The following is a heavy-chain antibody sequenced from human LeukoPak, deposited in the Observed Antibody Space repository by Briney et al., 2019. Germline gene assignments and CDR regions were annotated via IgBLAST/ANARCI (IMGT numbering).Heavy chain of an antibody. CDR3: ARYRGGGDYDF. D-gene: IGHD4-17*01. CDR1: GFTFSSYW. Sequence: PGGSLRLSCAASGFTFSSYWMHWVRQGPGKGLVWVSRINRDGSSTTYADSVKGRFTISRDNAKNTLYLQMNSLRAEDTAVYFCARYRGGGDYDFWGQGTLVTVSS. J-gene: IGHJ4*02. V-gene: IGHV3-74*01. CDR2: INRDGSST.